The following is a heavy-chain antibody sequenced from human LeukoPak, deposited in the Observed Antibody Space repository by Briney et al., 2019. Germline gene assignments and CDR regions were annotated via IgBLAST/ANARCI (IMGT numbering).Heavy chain of an antibody. CDR3: ARHVNTTTGAPIGWFDP. Sequence: PSETLSLTCTVSGGSISSTTDYWGWIRQPPGKGLEWIGSIFYSGTTYYNPSLKSRVTISVDTSKNQFSLKLTSVTAADTAVYYCARHVNTTTGAPIGWFDPWGQGTLATVSS. V-gene: IGHV4-39*01. CDR2: IFYSGTT. CDR1: GGSISSTTDY. J-gene: IGHJ5*02. D-gene: IGHD1-26*01.